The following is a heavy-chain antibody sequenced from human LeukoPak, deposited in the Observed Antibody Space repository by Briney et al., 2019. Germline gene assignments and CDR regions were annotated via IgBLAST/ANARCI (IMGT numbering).Heavy chain of an antibody. J-gene: IGHJ5*02. CDR1: GGSISSGGYY. D-gene: IGHD2-2*01. V-gene: IGHV4-31*03. Sequence: SETLSLTCTVSGGSISSGGYYWSWIRQHPGKGLEWIGYIYYSGSTYYNPSLKSRVTISVDTSKNQFSLKLSSVTAADTAVYYCATGSDRYCSSTSCTPGNWFDPWGQGTLVTVSS. CDR3: ATGSDRYCSSTSCTPGNWFDP. CDR2: IYYSGST.